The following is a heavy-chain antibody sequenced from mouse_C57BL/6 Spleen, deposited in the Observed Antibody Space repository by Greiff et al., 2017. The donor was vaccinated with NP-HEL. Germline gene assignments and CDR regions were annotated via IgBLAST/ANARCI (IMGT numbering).Heavy chain of an antibody. CDR2: ISSGSSTI. CDR3: AREDYYGRSSFDY. J-gene: IGHJ2*01. CDR1: GFTFSDYG. Sequence: EVLLVESGGGLVKPGGSLKLSCAASGFTFSDYGMHWVRQAPEKGLEWVAYISSGSSTIYYADTVKGRFTISRDNAKNTMFLQMTSLRSEDTAMYYWAREDYYGRSSFDYWGQGTTLTVSS. D-gene: IGHD1-1*01. V-gene: IGHV5-17*01.